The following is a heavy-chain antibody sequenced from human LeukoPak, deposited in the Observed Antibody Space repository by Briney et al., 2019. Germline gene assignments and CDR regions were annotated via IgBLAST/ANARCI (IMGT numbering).Heavy chain of an antibody. J-gene: IGHJ4*02. D-gene: IGHD6-13*01. CDR3: ARDLTGGGSSWCFDY. V-gene: IGHV3-30*04. CDR1: GFTFSSYA. CDR2: ISYDGSNK. Sequence: PGGSLRLSCAASGFTFSSYAMHWVRQAPGKGLEWVAVISYDGSNKYYADSVKGRFTISRDNSKNTLYLQMNSLRAEDTAVYYCARDLTGGGSSWCFDYGGQGTLVTVSS.